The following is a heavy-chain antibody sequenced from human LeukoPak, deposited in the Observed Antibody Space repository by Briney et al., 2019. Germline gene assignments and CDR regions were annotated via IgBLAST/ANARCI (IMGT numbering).Heavy chain of an antibody. CDR2: ISSSGSTI. V-gene: IGHV3-48*03. J-gene: IGHJ4*02. D-gene: IGHD2-15*01. CDR3: ARPELPGWSVLSDF. Sequence: GGPLRLSCAASGFTFSSYEMNWVRQAPGKGLEWVSYISSSGSTIYYADSVKGRFTISRDNAKNSLYLQMNSLRAEDTAVYYCARPELPGWSVLSDFWGQGTLVTVSS. CDR1: GFTFSSYE.